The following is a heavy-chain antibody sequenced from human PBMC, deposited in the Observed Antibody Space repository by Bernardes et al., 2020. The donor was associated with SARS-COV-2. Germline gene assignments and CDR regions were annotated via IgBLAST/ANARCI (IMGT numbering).Heavy chain of an antibody. D-gene: IGHD4-17*01. J-gene: IGHJ1*01. Sequence: GGSLRLSCAASGFTFRNYTMHWVRQAPGKGLEWVAGIRHDGSRAYYADSVKGRFAISRDNSKNTLYLQMNTLRAEDTALYRCATEDGEWLSSWCQGTLVTLAS. V-gene: IGHV3-33*01. CDR1: GFTFRNYT. CDR3: ATEDGEWLSS. CDR2: IRHDGSRA.